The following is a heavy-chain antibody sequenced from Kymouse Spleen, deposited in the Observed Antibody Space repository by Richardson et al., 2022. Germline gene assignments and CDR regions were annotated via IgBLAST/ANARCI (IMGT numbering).Heavy chain of an antibody. Sequence: EVQLVESGGGLVKPGGSLRLSCAASGFTFSSYSMNWVRQAPGKGLEWVSSISSSSSYIYYADSVKGRFTISRDNAKNSLYLQMNSLRAEDTAVYYCARDTYCTNGVCYSYYYYYGMDVWGQGTTVTVSS. V-gene: IGHV3-21*03. CDR3: ARDTYCTNGVCYSYYYYYGMDV. CDR1: GFTFSSYS. J-gene: IGHJ6*02. CDR2: ISSSSSYI. D-gene: IGHD2-8*01.